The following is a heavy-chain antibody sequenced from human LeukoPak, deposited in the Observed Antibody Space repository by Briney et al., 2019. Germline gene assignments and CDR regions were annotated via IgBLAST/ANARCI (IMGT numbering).Heavy chain of an antibody. Sequence: PSETLSLTCTVSGGSISSSSYHWGWIRQPPGKGLEWIGSIYYSGSTYYNPSLKSRVTISVDTSKNQFSLKLSSVTAADTAVYYCAMSGSVDNWFDPWGQGTLVTVSS. CDR2: IYYSGST. J-gene: IGHJ5*02. CDR3: AMSGSVDNWFDP. V-gene: IGHV4-39*01. CDR1: GGSISSSSYH. D-gene: IGHD5/OR15-5a*01.